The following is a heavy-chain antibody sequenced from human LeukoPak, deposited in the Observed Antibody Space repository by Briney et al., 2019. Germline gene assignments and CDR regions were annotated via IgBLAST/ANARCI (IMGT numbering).Heavy chain of an antibody. J-gene: IGHJ5*02. CDR1: GYTFTSYG. Sequence: ASVKVSCKASGYTFTSYGISWVRQAPGQGLEWMGWISAYNGNTNYAQKLQGRVTMTTDTSTSTAYMELRSLRSDDTAVYYCARGTDYDFWSGYYKFGYWFDPWGQGTPVTVSS. D-gene: IGHD3-3*01. V-gene: IGHV1-18*01. CDR2: ISAYNGNT. CDR3: ARGTDYDFWSGYYKFGYWFDP.